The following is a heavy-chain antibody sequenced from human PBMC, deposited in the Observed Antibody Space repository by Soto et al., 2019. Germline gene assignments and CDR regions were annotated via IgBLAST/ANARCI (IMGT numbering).Heavy chain of an antibody. D-gene: IGHD2-2*01. CDR3: ARDRGIVVVPAAIINYYYYGMDV. CDR2: IIPIFGTA. V-gene: IGHV1-69*06. CDR1: GGTFSSYA. J-gene: IGHJ6*02. Sequence: SVKVSCNASGGTFSSYAIRWVRQAPGQGLEWMGGIIPIFGTANYAQKFQGRVTITADKSTSTAYMELSSLRSEDTAVYYWARDRGIVVVPAAIINYYYYGMDVWG.